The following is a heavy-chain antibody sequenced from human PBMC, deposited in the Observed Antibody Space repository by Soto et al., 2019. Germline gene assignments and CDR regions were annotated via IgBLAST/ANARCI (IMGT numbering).Heavy chain of an antibody. CDR2: IKQDGSEK. CDR3: ARGTLDCSSTSCSTGVY. CDR1: GFTFSSYW. Sequence: GGSLRLSCAASGFTFSSYWMSWVRQAPGKGLEWVANIKQDGSEKYYVDSVKGRFTISRDNAKNSLYLQMNSLRAEDTAVYYCARGTLDCSSTSCSTGVYWGQGTLVTVSS. V-gene: IGHV3-7*01. D-gene: IGHD2-2*01. J-gene: IGHJ4*02.